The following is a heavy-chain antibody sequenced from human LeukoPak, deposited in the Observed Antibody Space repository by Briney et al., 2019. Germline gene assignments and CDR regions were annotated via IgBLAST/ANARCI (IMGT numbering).Heavy chain of an antibody. CDR2: ISWNSGSI. V-gene: IGHV3-9*01. Sequence: GGSLRLSCAASGFTFDDYAMHWVRQAPGKGLEWVSGISWNSGSIGYADSVKGRFTISRDNAKNSLYLQMNSLRAEDTALYYCAKDRNWNWRGAFDIWGQGTMVTVSS. D-gene: IGHD1-7*01. J-gene: IGHJ3*02. CDR3: AKDRNWNWRGAFDI. CDR1: GFTFDDYA.